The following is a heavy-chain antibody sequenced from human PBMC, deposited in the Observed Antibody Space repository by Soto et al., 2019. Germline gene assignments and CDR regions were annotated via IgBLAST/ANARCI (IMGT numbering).Heavy chain of an antibody. Sequence: ASVKVSCKASGYTFTSYYMHWVRQAPGQGLEWMGIINPSGGSTSYAQKFQGRVTMTRDTSTSTVYMELSSLRSEDTAVYYCAREAKRITIFGVVIRNAEYFQHWGQGTLVPVSS. CDR2: INPSGGST. J-gene: IGHJ1*01. CDR3: AREAKRITIFGVVIRNAEYFQH. V-gene: IGHV1-46*01. D-gene: IGHD3-3*01. CDR1: GYTFTSYY.